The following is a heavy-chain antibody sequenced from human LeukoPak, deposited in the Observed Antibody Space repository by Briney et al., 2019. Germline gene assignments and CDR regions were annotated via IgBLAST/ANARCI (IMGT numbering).Heavy chain of an antibody. D-gene: IGHD2-8*01. J-gene: IGHJ4*02. CDR3: AKDRSCINDVCHGDFDY. CDR1: GFIFTSHA. CDR2: ISGSGGST. Sequence: PGGTLSLSCTASGFIFTSHAMRWFSRDPGKGRVGGSSISGSGGSTYYTDSVKGRFTISRDNSKNAVSLKMNSLRAADTAVYHCAKDRSCINDVCHGDFDYWGQVTLVTVSS. V-gene: IGHV3-23*01.